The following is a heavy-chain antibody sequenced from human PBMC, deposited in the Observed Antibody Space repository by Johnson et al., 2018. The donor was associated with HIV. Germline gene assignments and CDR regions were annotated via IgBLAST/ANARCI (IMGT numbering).Heavy chain of an antibody. V-gene: IGHV3-30-3*01. D-gene: IGHD1-26*01. CDR2: ISYDGSNK. CDR1: GFTFSSYA. Sequence: QMQLVESGGGVVQPGRSLRLSCAASGFTFSSYAMHWVRQAPGKGLEWVAVISYDGSNKYYADSVKGRFTISRDNSKNTLYLQMNSLRAEDTAVYYCARYGMSFVGATTVKWAFDIWGQGTMVTVSS. CDR3: ARYGMSFVGATTVKWAFDI. J-gene: IGHJ3*02.